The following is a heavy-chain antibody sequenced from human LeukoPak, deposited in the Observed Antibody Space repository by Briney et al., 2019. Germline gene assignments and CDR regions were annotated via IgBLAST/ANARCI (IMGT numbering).Heavy chain of an antibody. CDR2: IYYSGST. CDR3: ARAGRYYHYGMDV. Sequence: LETLSLTCTVSGGSISSYYWSWIRQPPGKGLEWIGYIYYSGSTNYNPSLKSRVTISVDTSKNQFSLKLSSVTAADTAVYYCARAGRYYHYGMDVWGQGTTVTVSS. CDR1: GGSISSYY. J-gene: IGHJ6*02. V-gene: IGHV4-59*01.